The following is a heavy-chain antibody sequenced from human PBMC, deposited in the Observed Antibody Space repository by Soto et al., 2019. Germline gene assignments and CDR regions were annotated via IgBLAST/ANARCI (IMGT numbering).Heavy chain of an antibody. J-gene: IGHJ4*02. CDR1: GGTFSSYT. CDR3: ASGVAVAGTPGAVDY. D-gene: IGHD6-19*01. Sequence: VQLVQSGAEVKKPVSSVKVSCKASGGTFSSYTISWVRQAPGQGLEWMGRIIPILGIANYAQKFQGRVTITADKSTSTAYMELSSLRSEDTAVYYCASGVAVAGTPGAVDYWGQGTLVTVSS. V-gene: IGHV1-69*02. CDR2: IIPILGIA.